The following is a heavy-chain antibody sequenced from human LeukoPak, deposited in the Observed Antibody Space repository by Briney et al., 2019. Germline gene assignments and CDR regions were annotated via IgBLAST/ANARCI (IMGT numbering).Heavy chain of an antibody. V-gene: IGHV4-34*01. CDR2: INHSGST. CDR3: ARGSATYYYYYGMDV. Sequence: SETLSLTCAVYGVSFSGYYWSWIRQPPGKGLEWIGEINHSGSTNYNPSLKSRVTISVDTTKNQFSVQLRSVTAADTAVYYCARGSATYYYYYGMDVWGQGTTVPVSS. J-gene: IGHJ6*01. CDR1: GVSFSGYY.